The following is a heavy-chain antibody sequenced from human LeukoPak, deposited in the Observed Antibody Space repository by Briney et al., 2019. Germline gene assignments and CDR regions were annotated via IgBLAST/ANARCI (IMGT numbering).Heavy chain of an antibody. Sequence: GGSLRLSCAASGFTFSSYAMSWVRQAPGKGLEWVSAISGSGGSTYYADSVKGRFTISRDNSKNTLYLQMNSLRAEDTAVYYCAKFPGVAVTGMGNWFDPWGQGTLVTVSS. D-gene: IGHD6-19*01. CDR1: GFTFSSYA. CDR2: ISGSGGST. J-gene: IGHJ5*02. CDR3: AKFPGVAVTGMGNWFDP. V-gene: IGHV3-23*01.